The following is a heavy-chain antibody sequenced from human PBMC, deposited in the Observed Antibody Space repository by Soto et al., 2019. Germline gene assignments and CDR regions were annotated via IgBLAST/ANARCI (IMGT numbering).Heavy chain of an antibody. D-gene: IGHD2-15*01. CDR1: GGTFSSYT. Sequence: QVQLVQSGAEVKKPGSSVKVSCKASGGTFSSYTISWVRQAPGQGLEWMGRIIPILGIANYAQKFQGRVTITADKSTSTAYMELSSLRSEGTAVYYSASVGYCSGGSCYSSVVFDAFDIWGQGTMVTVSS. V-gene: IGHV1-69*02. CDR3: ASVGYCSGGSCYSSVVFDAFDI. CDR2: IIPILGIA. J-gene: IGHJ3*02.